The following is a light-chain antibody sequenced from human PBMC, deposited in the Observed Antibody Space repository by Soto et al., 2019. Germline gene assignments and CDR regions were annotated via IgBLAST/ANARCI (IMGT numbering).Light chain of an antibody. Sequence: EIVLTQSPGTLSLSPGERATLSCRASQSVTSSYLAWYQQKPGQAPRLLIYGASSRATGIPDRFRGSGSGTDFTLTISRLEPEDFAVYYCQHYGTSSRYTFGQGTWLEIK. V-gene: IGKV3-20*01. CDR2: GAS. CDR1: QSVTSSY. J-gene: IGKJ2*01. CDR3: QHYGTSSRYT.